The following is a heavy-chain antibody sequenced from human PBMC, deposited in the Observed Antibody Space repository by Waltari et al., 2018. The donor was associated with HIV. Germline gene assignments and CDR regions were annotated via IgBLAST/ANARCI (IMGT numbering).Heavy chain of an antibody. D-gene: IGHD3-22*01. CDR3: ARQDYYDSSGFFDP. V-gene: IGHV5-51*01. CDR2: IYPGDSDT. CDR1: GYSFTSHW. J-gene: IGHJ5*02. Sequence: EVQLVQSGAEVKKPGESLKISCTGSGYSFTSHWMGWVRQLPGKGLEWRGIIYPGDSDTRYSPSFQGQVTISADKSISTAYLQWSSLKASDTAMYYCARQDYYDSSGFFDPWGQGTLVTVSS.